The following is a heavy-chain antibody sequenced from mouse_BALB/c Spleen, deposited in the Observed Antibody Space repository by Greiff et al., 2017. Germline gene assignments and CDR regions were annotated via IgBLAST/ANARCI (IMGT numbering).Heavy chain of an antibody. J-gene: IGHJ2*01. CDR3: ARLHYYGSSYSYYFDY. D-gene: IGHD1-1*01. CDR1: GFTFTDYY. CDR2: IRNKANGYTT. V-gene: IGHV7-3*02. Sequence: DVKLVESGGGLVQPGGSLRLSCATSGFTFTDYYMSWVRQPPGKALEWLGFIRNKANGYTTEYSASVKGRFTISRDNSQSILYLQMNTLRAEDSATYYCARLHYYGSSYSYYFDYWGQGTTLTVSS.